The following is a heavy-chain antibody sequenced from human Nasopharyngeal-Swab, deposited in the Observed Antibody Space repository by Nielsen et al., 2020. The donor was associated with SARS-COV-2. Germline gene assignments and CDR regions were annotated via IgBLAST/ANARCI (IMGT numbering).Heavy chain of an antibody. CDR3: ARDSGIAVSNGLTY. CDR2: ISAYNGNT. J-gene: IGHJ4*02. CDR1: GGTFSSYA. D-gene: IGHD6-19*01. V-gene: IGHV1-18*01. Sequence: ASVKVSCKASGGTFSSYAITWVRQAPGQGLEWMGWISAYNGNTNYAQHLQGRVTMTTDTSTSTAYMDLRSLRSDDTAVYYCARDSGIAVSNGLTYWGQGTLVTVSS.